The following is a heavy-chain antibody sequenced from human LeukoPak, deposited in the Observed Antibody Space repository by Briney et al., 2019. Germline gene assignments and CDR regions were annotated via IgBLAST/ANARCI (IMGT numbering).Heavy chain of an antibody. V-gene: IGHV3-9*01. CDR2: ISWNSGSI. CDR3: AREGPLLRYFDWLPLPLDY. D-gene: IGHD3-9*01. CDR1: GFSFDDYA. Sequence: PGRSLRLSCAASGFSFDDYAMHWVRQAPGKGLEWVAGISWNSGSIDYVDSVKGRFTISRDNAKNSLYLQMNSLRAEDTAVYYCAREGPLLRYFDWLPLPLDYWGQGTLVTVSS. J-gene: IGHJ4*02.